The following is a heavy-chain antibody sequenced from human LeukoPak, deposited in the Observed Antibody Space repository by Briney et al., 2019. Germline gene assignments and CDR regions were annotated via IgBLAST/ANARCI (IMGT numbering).Heavy chain of an antibody. CDR3: ARVPYSTGAFDY. V-gene: IGHV3-48*02. D-gene: IGHD6-19*01. J-gene: IGHJ4*02. CDR2: ISSSSSTI. Sequence: TGGSLRLSCAASGFTLRNYWMHWVRQAPGKGLEWISYISSSSSTIYYTDSVKGRFTISRDNAKNSLYLQMNSLRDEDTALYYCARVPYSTGAFDYWGQGTLVTVSS. CDR1: GFTLRNYW.